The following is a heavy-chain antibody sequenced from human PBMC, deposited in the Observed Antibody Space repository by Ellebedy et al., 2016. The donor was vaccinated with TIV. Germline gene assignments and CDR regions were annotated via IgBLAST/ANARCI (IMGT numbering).Heavy chain of an antibody. CDR3: ATDYGDYYYFGMDV. Sequence: GGSLRLSCAASGFTVSNNFMTWVRQAPGKGLEWVSVIYSGGSTYYADSVKGRFTISRDNAKNSLYLQMNSLRAEDTAVYYCATDYGDYYYFGMDVWGQGTAVTVSS. V-gene: IGHV3-53*01. D-gene: IGHD4-17*01. CDR1: GFTVSNNF. J-gene: IGHJ6*02. CDR2: IYSGGST.